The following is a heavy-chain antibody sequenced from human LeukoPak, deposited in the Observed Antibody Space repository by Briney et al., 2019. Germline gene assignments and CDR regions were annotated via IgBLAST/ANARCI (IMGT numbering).Heavy chain of an antibody. CDR2: ISVGGSDE. V-gene: IGHV3-21*05. J-gene: IGHJ5*02. CDR3: ARDVGFNNGWPA. D-gene: IGHD6-19*01. CDR1: GFIFHNYA. Sequence: PGGSLRLSCEASGFIFHNYAMAWVRQAPGKGLEWISYISVGGSDEDYAESVKGRFSISRDNAKNSLFLQMNSLRVEDTAVYYCARDVGFNNGWPAWGQGTLVTVSS.